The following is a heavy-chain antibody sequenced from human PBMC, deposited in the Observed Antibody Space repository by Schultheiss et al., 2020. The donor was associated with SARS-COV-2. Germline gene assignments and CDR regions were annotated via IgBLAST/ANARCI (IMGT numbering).Heavy chain of an antibody. D-gene: IGHD4-17*01. CDR2: ISAYDGNT. CDR1: GGSISSYY. V-gene: IGHV1-18*04. CDR3: ARDGRVDYGDSPGDY. J-gene: IGHJ4*02. Sequence: TCSVSGGSISSYYWSWIRQAPGQGLEWMGWISAYDGNTDYAQKFQDRVTMTTDTSTSTAYMELKSLRSDDTAVYFCARDGRVDYGDSPGDYWGQGTLVTVSS.